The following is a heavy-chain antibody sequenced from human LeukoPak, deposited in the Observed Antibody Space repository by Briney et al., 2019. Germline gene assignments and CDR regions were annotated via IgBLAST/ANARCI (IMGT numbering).Heavy chain of an antibody. J-gene: IGHJ5*02. V-gene: IGHV4-4*07. CDR1: GGSISSYY. Sequence: SETLSLTCTVSGGSISSYYWSWIRQPAGKGLEWIGRIYTSGSTNYNPSLKSRVTMSVDTSKNQFSLKLSSVTAADTAVYYCARAFYGGPTFGVDWFDPWGQGTLVTVSS. CDR2: IYTSGST. D-gene: IGHD3-10*02. CDR3: ARAFYGGPTFGVDWFDP.